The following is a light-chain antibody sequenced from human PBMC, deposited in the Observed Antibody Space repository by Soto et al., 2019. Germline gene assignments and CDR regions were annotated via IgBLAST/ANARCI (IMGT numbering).Light chain of an antibody. J-gene: IGLJ2*01. V-gene: IGLV1-40*01. CDR3: SSYAGSNVV. Sequence: QSVLTQPPSVSGAPGQRVTISCSGSSSNIGAGFDVHWYRQLPGTAPKLLIYDNSNRPSGVPDRFSGSKSGTSASLAITGLQANDEAEYYCSSYAGSNVVFGGGTKLTVL. CDR2: DNS. CDR1: SSNIGAGFD.